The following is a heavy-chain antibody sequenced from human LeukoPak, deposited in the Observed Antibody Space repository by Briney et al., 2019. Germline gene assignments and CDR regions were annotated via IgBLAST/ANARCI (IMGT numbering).Heavy chain of an antibody. CDR2: IYTSGST. D-gene: IGHD1-26*01. J-gene: IGHJ3*02. V-gene: IGHV4-4*07. CDR1: GGSISSYH. Sequence: SETLSLTCTVSGGSISSYHWSWIRQPAGKGLEWIGRIYTSGSTNYNPSLKSRVTMSVDTSKNQFSLKLSSVTAADTAVYYCARDRSWELPNDAFDIWGQGTMVTVSS. CDR3: ARDRSWELPNDAFDI.